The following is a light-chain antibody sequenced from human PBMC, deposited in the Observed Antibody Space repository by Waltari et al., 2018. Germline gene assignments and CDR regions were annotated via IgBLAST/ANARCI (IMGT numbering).Light chain of an antibody. J-gene: IGKJ4*01. V-gene: IGKV3-20*01. CDR2: GAS. CDR1: QTINNNF. Sequence: SARQTINNNFLVWYQQKPGQAPRLIIHGASSRATGFPDRFSGSGSGTDFTLTINSLKPEDSAVYYCQQYDGSVLTFGGGTKVEI. CDR3: QQYDGSVLT.